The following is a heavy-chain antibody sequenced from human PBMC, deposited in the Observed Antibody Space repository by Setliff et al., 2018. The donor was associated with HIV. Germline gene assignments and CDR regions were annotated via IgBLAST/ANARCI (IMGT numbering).Heavy chain of an antibody. D-gene: IGHD3-22*01. V-gene: IGHV3-21*01. CDR3: ARDANYDSSGYYPDAFDI. CDR2: ISSSSSYI. Sequence: PGGSLRLSCAASGFTFSSYSMNWVRQAPGKGLEWVSSISSSSSYIYYADSVKGRFTISRDNAKNSLYLQMNSLRAEDTAVYYCARDANYDSSGYYPDAFDIWGQGTMVTVSS. CDR1: GFTFSSYS. J-gene: IGHJ3*02.